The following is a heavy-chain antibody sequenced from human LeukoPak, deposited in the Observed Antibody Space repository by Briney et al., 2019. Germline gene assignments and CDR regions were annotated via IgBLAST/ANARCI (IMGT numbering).Heavy chain of an antibody. J-gene: IGHJ3*02. CDR3: ARHPPTRAFDI. Sequence: GGSLRLSCAASGFTFSSYSMNWVRQAPGKGLEWVSSISSSSSYIYYADSVKGRFTISRDNAKNSLYLQMNSLRAEDTAVYYCARHPPTRAFDIWGQGTMVTVSS. CDR2: ISSSSSYI. V-gene: IGHV3-21*01. CDR1: GFTFSSYS.